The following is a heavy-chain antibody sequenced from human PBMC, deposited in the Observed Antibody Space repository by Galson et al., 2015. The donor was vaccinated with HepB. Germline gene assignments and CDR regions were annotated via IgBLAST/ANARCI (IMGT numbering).Heavy chain of an antibody. CDR3: ARARGGGLLVYYYYYGMDV. J-gene: IGHJ6*02. V-gene: IGHV3-33*08. D-gene: IGHD3/OR15-3a*01. CDR2: IWYDGSNK. Sequence: SLRLSCAASGFTFSSYGMHWVRQAPGKGLEWVAVIWYDGSNKYYADSVKGRFTISRDNSKNTLYLQMNSLRAEDTAVYYCARARGGGLLVYYYYYGMDVWGQGTTVTVSS. CDR1: GFTFSSYG.